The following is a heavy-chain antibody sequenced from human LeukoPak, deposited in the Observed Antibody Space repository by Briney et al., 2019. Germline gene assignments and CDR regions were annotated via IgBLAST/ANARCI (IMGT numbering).Heavy chain of an antibody. D-gene: IGHD3-22*01. Sequence: GGSLRLSCAASGFTFSDHYMSWIRQAPGKGLEWLSYISSTSRYTNYADSVKGRFTISRDKAKSSLYLQMNSLRAGDTAVYYCASSSTSGYYDFDYWGQGTLVTVSS. J-gene: IGHJ4*02. CDR2: ISSTSRYT. CDR3: ASSSTSGYYDFDY. V-gene: IGHV3-11*06. CDR1: GFTFSDHY.